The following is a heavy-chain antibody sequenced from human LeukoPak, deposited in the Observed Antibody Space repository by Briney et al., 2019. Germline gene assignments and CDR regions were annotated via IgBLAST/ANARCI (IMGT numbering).Heavy chain of an antibody. V-gene: IGHV4-61*01. Sequence: PSETLSLTCTVSGGSVSSGSYYWSWIRQPPGKGLEWIGYIYYSGSTNYNPSLKSRVTISVDTSKNQFSLKLSSVTAADTAVYYCARRELAGSTAYFDYWGQGTLVTVSS. CDR2: IYYSGST. CDR1: GGSVSSGSYY. D-gene: IGHD1-26*01. J-gene: IGHJ4*02. CDR3: ARRELAGSTAYFDY.